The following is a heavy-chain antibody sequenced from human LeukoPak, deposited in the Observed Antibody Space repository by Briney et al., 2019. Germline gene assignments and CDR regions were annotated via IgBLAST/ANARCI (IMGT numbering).Heavy chain of an antibody. D-gene: IGHD3-3*01. V-gene: IGHV1-2*02. CDR2: INPNSGGT. CDR3: ARGYDFWSGPSESYFDY. J-gene: IGHJ4*02. CDR1: GYTFAGYY. Sequence: ASVKVSCKASGYTFAGYYMHWVRQAPGQGLEWMGWINPNSGGTNYAQKFQGRVTMTRDTSISTAYMELSSLRSEDMAVYYCARGYDFWSGPSESYFDYWGQGTLVTVSS.